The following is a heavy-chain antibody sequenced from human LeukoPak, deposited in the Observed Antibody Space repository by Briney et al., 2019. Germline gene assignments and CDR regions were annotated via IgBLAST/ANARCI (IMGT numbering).Heavy chain of an antibody. V-gene: IGHV3-53*01. CDR1: GFTVSRNY. CDR3: AGAPTPTDYDSSLDY. D-gene: IGHD3-22*01. Sequence: GSLSLSCAASGFTVSRNYMAWVRQAPGKGLEWVSVIFGGGNTYYADSVKGRFTISRDNSKNTLYLQMNSLRAEDTAVYYCAGAPTPTDYDSSLDYWGQGTLVTVSS. CDR2: IFGGGNT. J-gene: IGHJ4*02.